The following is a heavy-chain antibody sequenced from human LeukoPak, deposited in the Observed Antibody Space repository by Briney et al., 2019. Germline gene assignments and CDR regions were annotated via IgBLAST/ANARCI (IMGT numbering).Heavy chain of an antibody. CDR2: IYYSGST. CDR3: ASDGDYVSGLNY. Sequence: SETLSLTCTVSGGSISSSSYYWGWIRQPPGKGLEWIGSIYYSGSTYYNPSLKSRVTISVDTSKNQFSLKLSSVTAADTAVYYCASDGDYVSGLNYWGQGTLVTVSS. CDR1: GGSISSSSYY. V-gene: IGHV4-39*07. D-gene: IGHD4-17*01. J-gene: IGHJ4*02.